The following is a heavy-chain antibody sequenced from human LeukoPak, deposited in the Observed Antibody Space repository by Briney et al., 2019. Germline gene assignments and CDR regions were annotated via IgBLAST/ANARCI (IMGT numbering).Heavy chain of an antibody. CDR1: GGTFSNYA. V-gene: IGHV1-69*13. J-gene: IGHJ4*02. CDR3: ARAGSTGSVDY. D-gene: IGHD6-19*01. Sequence: ASVKVSCKASGGTFSNYAISWVRQAPGQGLEWMGAIIPIFGTANYAQKFQGRVTITADESTSTAYMELSSLRSEDTAVYYCARAGSTGSVDYWGQGTLVTVSS. CDR2: IIPIFGTA.